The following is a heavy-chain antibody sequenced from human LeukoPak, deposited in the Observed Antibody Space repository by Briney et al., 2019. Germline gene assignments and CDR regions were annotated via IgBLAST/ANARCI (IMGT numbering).Heavy chain of an antibody. D-gene: IGHD2-21*01. Sequence: SETLSLTCTVSGGSISEYYWSWIRQSPEKGLEWIGYIYYTGRNKFNPSLKSRVSISVDISRSHFSLDLTSVTAADTALYSCTSVTIHGYSDSWGQGPLVTVSS. CDR2: IYYTGRN. CDR3: TSVTIHGYSDS. V-gene: IGHV4-59*01. CDR1: GGSISEYY. J-gene: IGHJ4*02.